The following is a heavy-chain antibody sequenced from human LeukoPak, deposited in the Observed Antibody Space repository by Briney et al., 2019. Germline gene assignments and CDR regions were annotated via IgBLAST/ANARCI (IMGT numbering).Heavy chain of an antibody. Sequence: GASVKVSCKACGYTFSDYDINWVRQATGQGLEWMGWMNPKNGDTGYLQKFQGRVTMTRDISIGRAYMELSNLASDDTAVYYCARGPSRAIRPPAIGDVRGKGTTVIVSS. CDR2: MNPKNGDT. D-gene: IGHD1-14*01. CDR1: GYTFSDYD. V-gene: IGHV1-8*01. J-gene: IGHJ6*04. CDR3: ARGPSRAIRPPAIGDV.